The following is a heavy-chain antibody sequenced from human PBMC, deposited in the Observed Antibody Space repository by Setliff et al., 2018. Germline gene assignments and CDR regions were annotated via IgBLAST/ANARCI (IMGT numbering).Heavy chain of an antibody. CDR2: IYHSGSA. J-gene: IGHJ3*01. D-gene: IGHD1-26*01. V-gene: IGHV4-30-4*08. Sequence: SETLSLTCTVSGDSISSGDYFWSWIRQPPGKGLEWIAYIYHSGSAYYNPSLKSRVTMSVDTSKNQFSLHLTSVTAADAAVYYCAREVGTSTSSDAFDVWGQGMMVTVSS. CDR1: GDSISSGDYF. CDR3: AREVGTSTSSDAFDV.